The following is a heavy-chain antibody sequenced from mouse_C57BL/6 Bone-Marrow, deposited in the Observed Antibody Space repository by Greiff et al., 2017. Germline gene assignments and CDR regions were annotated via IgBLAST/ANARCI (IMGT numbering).Heavy chain of an antibody. J-gene: IGHJ2*01. CDR3: ARSKLRGFDY. CDR2: IHPNSGST. V-gene: IGHV1-64*01. D-gene: IGHD3-2*02. CDR1: GYTFTSYW. Sequence: QVQLKQPGAELVKPGASVKLSCKASGYTFTSYWMHWVKQRPGQGLEWIGMIHPNSGSTNYNEKFTSKATLTVDKSSSTAYMQLSSLTSEDSAVYYCARSKLRGFDYWGQGTTLTVSS.